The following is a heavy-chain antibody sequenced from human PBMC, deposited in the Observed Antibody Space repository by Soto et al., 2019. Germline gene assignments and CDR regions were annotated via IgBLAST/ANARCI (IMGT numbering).Heavy chain of an antibody. CDR3: ARDDISGYDISYGMDV. D-gene: IGHD3-9*01. CDR1: GFTFSSYW. Sequence: GGSLRLSCAASGFTFSSYWMHWVRQAPGKGLVWVSRINSDGSSTSYADSVKGRFTISSDNAKNTLYLQMNSLRAEDTAVYYCARDDISGYDISYGMDVWGQGTTVTVPS. CDR2: INSDGSST. V-gene: IGHV3-74*01. J-gene: IGHJ6*02.